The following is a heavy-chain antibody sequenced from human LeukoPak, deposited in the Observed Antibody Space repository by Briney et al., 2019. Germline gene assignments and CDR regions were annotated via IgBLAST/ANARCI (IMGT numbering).Heavy chain of an antibody. V-gene: IGHV1-18*01. CDR2: ISAYNGNT. D-gene: IGHD6-19*01. CDR3: ASSDSSGRYGGYYYYYMDV. Sequence: ASVKVSCKASGYTFTSYVFTWVRQAPGQGLEWMGWISAYNGNTNYAQKLQGRVTMTTDTSTSTAYMELRSLRSDDTAVYYCASSDSSGRYGGYYYYYMDVWGKGTTVTVSS. J-gene: IGHJ6*03. CDR1: GYTFTSYV.